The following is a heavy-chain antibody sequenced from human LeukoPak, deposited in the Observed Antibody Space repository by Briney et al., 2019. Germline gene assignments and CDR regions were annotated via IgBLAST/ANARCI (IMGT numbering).Heavy chain of an antibody. CDR3: ARGDLKSDWFDP. CDR1: GGSISSDLYY. V-gene: IGHV4-61*02. D-gene: IGHD3-3*01. J-gene: IGHJ5*02. Sequence: PSETLSLTCTVSGGSISSDLYYWNWIRQPAGKGLEWIGRFYNSGRTNFNPSLKSRVTISADTSKNQFSLKLRSVTAADTAVYYCARGDLKSDWFDPWGQGTLLIVST. CDR2: FYNSGRT.